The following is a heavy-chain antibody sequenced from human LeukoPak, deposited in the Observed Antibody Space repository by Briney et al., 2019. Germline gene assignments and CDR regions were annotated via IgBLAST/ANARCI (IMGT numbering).Heavy chain of an antibody. J-gene: IGHJ4*02. CDR1: GGSISSSSYY. CDR2: IYYSGST. V-gene: IGHV4-39*01. Sequence: SETLPLTCTVSGGSISSSSYYWGWIRQPPGKGLEWIGSIYYSGSTYYNPSLKSRVTISVDTSKNQFSLRLSSVTAADTAVYYCARQYSSSWYYFDYWGQGTLVTVSS. CDR3: ARQYSSSWYYFDY. D-gene: IGHD6-13*01.